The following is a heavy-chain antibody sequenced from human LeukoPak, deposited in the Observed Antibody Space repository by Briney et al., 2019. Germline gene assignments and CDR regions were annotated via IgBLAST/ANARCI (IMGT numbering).Heavy chain of an antibody. CDR1: GYTFTSFD. CDR2: MNPNSGNT. J-gene: IGHJ6*03. CDR3: ASSSGYXSSGYTVQESPXYYXMDX. V-gene: IGHV1-8*03. D-gene: IGHD3-22*01. Sequence: ASVKVSCKASGYTFTSFDINWVRQATGQGLEWMGWMNPNSGNTGYAQKFQGRVTITRNTSISTAYMELSSLRSEDTAVYYCASSSGYXSSGYTVQESPXYYXMDXWGKGXTVTV.